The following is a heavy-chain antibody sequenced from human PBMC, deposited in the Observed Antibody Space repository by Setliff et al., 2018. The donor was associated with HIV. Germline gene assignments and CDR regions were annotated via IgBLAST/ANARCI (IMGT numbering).Heavy chain of an antibody. Sequence: ASVKVSCKASGYTFTSYDISWVRQAPGQGLEWMGWISAYNGNTNYAQKLQGRDTMTTDTSTSTAYMELRSLRSDETAVYYCAREIGDYYDSSGYYPPSDYYYGMDFWGQGTTVTVSS. CDR1: GYTFTSYD. V-gene: IGHV1-18*01. CDR3: AREIGDYYDSSGYYPPSDYYYGMDF. CDR2: ISAYNGNT. J-gene: IGHJ6*02. D-gene: IGHD3-22*01.